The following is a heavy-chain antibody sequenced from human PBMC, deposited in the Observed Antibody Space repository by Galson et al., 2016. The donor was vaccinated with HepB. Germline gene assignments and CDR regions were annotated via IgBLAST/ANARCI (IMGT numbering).Heavy chain of an antibody. Sequence: TLSLTCTVSGYSIGSGFYWGWIRQPPGKGLEWIGIIYHSGSTYYNPSLKSRAIISVDTSKNQFSLRLSSVTAADTAIYFCARNAGGVGPFDFWGQGTMVTVFS. CDR1: GYSIGSGFY. J-gene: IGHJ3*01. CDR2: IYHSGST. CDR3: ARNAGGVGPFDF. D-gene: IGHD1-1*01. V-gene: IGHV4-38-2*02.